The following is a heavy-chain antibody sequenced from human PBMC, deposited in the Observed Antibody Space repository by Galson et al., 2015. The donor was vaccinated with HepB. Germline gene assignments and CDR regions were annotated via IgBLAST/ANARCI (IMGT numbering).Heavy chain of an antibody. CDR2: ISASASYT. D-gene: IGHD4-17*01. CDR3: ARVAGADYSDHTRFDA. V-gene: IGHV3-11*06. Sequence: SLRLSCAASGFTFSDYSMSWIRQAPGKGLEWLSYISASASYTNYADSVKGRFTVSRDNAKNPLNLQMNSLRAEDTAVYNCARVAGADYSDHTRFDAWGQGTLVTVSS. CDR1: GFTFSDYS. J-gene: IGHJ4*02.